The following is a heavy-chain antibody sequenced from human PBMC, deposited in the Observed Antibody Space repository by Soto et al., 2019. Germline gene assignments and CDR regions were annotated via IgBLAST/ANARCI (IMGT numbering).Heavy chain of an antibody. CDR1: GGSISSGGYY. CDR3: ARAYDYVCGSYRLHFDY. CDR2: IYYSGST. D-gene: IGHD3-16*02. V-gene: IGHV4-31*03. J-gene: IGHJ4*02. Sequence: KASETLSLTCTVSGGSISSGGYYWSWIRQHPGKGLVWIGYIYYSGSTYYNPSLKSRVTISVDTSKNQFSLKLSSVTAADTAVYYCARAYDYVCGSYRLHFDYWGQGTLVTASS.